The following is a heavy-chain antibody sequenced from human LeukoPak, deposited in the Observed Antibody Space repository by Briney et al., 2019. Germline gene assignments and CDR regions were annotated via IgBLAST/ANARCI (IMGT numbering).Heavy chain of an antibody. D-gene: IGHD3-22*01. CDR1: GYTFRSYD. V-gene: IGHV1-8*01. Sequence: ASVKVSCKASGYTFRSYDINWVRQATGQGLEWMGWMNPNSGNTGYAQKFQGRVTMTRNTPTSTAYMELSSLRSEDTAVYYCARRGRYYDSSGYDYWGQGTLVTVSS. CDR3: ARRGRYYDSSGYDY. CDR2: MNPNSGNT. J-gene: IGHJ4*02.